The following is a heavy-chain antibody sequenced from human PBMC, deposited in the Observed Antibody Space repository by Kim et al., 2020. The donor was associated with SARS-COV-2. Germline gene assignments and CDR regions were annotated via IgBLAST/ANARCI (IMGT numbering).Heavy chain of an antibody. J-gene: IGHJ4*02. V-gene: IGHV3-66*04. CDR3: ARLKSGWLYYFDL. Sequence: YADSVKVRFTISRDNSANTLFLHRDRVRAEDAAVYYCARLKSGWLYYFDLWGQGTLVTVS. D-gene: IGHD6-19*01.